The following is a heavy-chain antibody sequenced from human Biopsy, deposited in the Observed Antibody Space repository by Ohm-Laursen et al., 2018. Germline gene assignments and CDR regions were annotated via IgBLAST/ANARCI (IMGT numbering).Heavy chain of an antibody. V-gene: IGHV4-59*01. CDR3: ARARIKTSGVLIPETYYFDS. CDR1: GGSISSYY. J-gene: IGHJ4*02. Sequence: GTLSLTCTVSGGSISSYYWTWIRQPPGKGLEWIGNFYYSGSTNYNPSLKSRITMSLDRSKSQVSLRMNSVTAADTAVYYCARARIKTSGVLIPETYYFDSWGQGTLVTVSS. D-gene: IGHD3-3*01. CDR2: FYYSGST.